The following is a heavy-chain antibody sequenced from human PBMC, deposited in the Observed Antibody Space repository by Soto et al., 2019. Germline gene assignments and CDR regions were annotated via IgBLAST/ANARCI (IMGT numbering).Heavy chain of an antibody. CDR2: IIPILGIA. V-gene: IGHV1-69*08. J-gene: IGHJ4*02. Sequence: QVQLVQSGAEVKKPGSSVKVSCKASGGTFSSYTISWVRQAPGQGLEWMGRIIPILGIANYAQKFQGRVTITADKSTSTGYVELSSLRSEDTAVYYCARDLEAAALQRYFDYWGQGTLVTVSS. CDR1: GGTFSSYT. CDR3: ARDLEAAALQRYFDY. D-gene: IGHD6-13*01.